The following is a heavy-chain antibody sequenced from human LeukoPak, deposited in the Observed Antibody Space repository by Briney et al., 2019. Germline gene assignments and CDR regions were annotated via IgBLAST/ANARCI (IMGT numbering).Heavy chain of an antibody. J-gene: IGHJ4*02. Sequence: PGGSLRLSCAASGFTFSNYAMSWVRQAPGKGLEWVSLISGSGVRTYYADSVKGRFTISRDNSKNTLYLQMNSLRAEDTAVYCCAKPRGATVTSYYSDYWGQGTLVTVSS. V-gene: IGHV3-23*01. CDR2: ISGSGVRT. D-gene: IGHD4-17*01. CDR3: AKPRGATVTSYYSDY. CDR1: GFTFSNYA.